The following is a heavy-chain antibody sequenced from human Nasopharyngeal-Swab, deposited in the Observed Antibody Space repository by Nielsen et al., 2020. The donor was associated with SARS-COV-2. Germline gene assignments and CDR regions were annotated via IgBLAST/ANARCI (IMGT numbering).Heavy chain of an antibody. Sequence: GESLKISCAASGFTFSSYGMHWVRQAPGKGLGWVAVISYDGSNKYYADSVKGRFTISRDNSKNTLYLQMNSLRAEDTAVYYCAKDIVRIPTWLSDYWGQGTLVTVSS. V-gene: IGHV3-30*18. CDR1: GFTFSSYG. J-gene: IGHJ4*02. CDR2: ISYDGSNK. D-gene: IGHD3-22*01. CDR3: AKDIVRIPTWLSDY.